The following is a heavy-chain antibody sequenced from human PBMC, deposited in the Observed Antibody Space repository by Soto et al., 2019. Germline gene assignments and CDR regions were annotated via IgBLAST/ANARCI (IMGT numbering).Heavy chain of an antibody. V-gene: IGHV3-9*01. CDR2: INWKSDI. CDR3: AKLRGKAVASTYSGMDV. Sequence: GGSLRLSCAVSGFTFDDNAMHWVRQAPEKGLEWVSGINWKSDIGYADSVKGSFTISRDNAENSLYLQMNSLRAEDTAVYYCAKLRGKAVASTYSGMDVWGQGTTVTVSS. J-gene: IGHJ6*02. CDR1: GFTFDDNA. D-gene: IGHD6-19*01.